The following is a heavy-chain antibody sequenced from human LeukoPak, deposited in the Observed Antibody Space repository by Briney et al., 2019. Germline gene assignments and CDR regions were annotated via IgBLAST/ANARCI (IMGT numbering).Heavy chain of an antibody. CDR1: GYTFTSYG. Sequence: ASVKVSCKASGYTFTSYGISWVRQAPGQGLEWMGWISAYNGNTNYAQKLQGRVTMTTDTSTSTAYMELRSLRSDDTAVYYCARDGCGSSTSCTYYYGMDAWGQGTTVTVSS. D-gene: IGHD2-2*01. J-gene: IGHJ6*02. CDR2: ISAYNGNT. V-gene: IGHV1-18*01. CDR3: ARDGCGSSTSCTYYYGMDA.